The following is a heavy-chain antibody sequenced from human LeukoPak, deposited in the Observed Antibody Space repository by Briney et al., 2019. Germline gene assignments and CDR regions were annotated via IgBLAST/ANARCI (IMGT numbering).Heavy chain of an antibody. D-gene: IGHD4-17*01. J-gene: IGHJ4*02. CDR1: GFTFDDYA. CDR3: AKGGAVTSNLFDF. CDR2: ISWNSGSI. V-gene: IGHV3-9*01. Sequence: GGSLRLSCAASGFTFDDYAMHWVRQAPGKGLEWVSGISWNSGSIGYADSAKGRFTISRDDAKNSLYLEMNSLRAEDTALYYCAKGGAVTSNLFDFWGQGTLVTVSS.